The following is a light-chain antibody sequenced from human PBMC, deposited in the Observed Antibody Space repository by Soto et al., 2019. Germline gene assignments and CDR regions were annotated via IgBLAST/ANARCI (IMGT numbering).Light chain of an antibody. CDR1: QDIRTD. V-gene: IGKV1-6*01. CDR3: LQDYNYPRT. J-gene: IGKJ1*01. CDR2: GTS. Sequence: AIQMTQSPPSLSASVGDRVTISCRASQDIRTDLGWYQQRPGEAPKLLIYGTSTLQSGVPSRFSGSGSGTDFTLTIRSLQPEDFGTYYCLQDYNYPRTFGQGTKVEVK.